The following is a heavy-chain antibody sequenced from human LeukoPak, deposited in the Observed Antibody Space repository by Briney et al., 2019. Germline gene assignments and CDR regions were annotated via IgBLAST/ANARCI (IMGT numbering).Heavy chain of an antibody. D-gene: IGHD3-10*01. J-gene: IGHJ4*02. V-gene: IGHV1-8*01. CDR1: GYSFTTYD. Sequence: GASVKVSCKASGYSFTTYDINWVRQATGQGLEWMGWMNPNSGNTGYAQKFQGRVTMTRNTSMSTAYMELSSLRSEDTAVYYCAKANSYGSGKKDLDYWGQGTLVTVSS. CDR3: AKANSYGSGKKDLDY. CDR2: MNPNSGNT.